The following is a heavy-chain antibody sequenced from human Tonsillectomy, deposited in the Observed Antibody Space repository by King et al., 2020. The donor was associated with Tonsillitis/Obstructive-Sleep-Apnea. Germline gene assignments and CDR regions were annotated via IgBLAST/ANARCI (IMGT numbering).Heavy chain of an antibody. CDR1: GYSFTTYW. D-gene: IGHD6-6*01. J-gene: IGHJ4*02. Sequence: VQLVESGAEVKKPGESLKISCKGSGYSFTTYWIGWVRQMPGKGLEWMGIIYPGDSTTSYSPSFEGQVTIYADKSINTAYLQWSSLKAPDTAMYYCARLKEFSSSSGFFDYWGQGNLVTVSS. CDR2: IYPGDSTT. CDR3: ARLKEFSSSSGFFDY. V-gene: IGHV5-51*01.